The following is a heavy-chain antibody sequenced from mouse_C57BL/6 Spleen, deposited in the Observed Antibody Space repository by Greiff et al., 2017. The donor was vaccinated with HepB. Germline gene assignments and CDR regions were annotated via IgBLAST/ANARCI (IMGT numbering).Heavy chain of an antibody. Sequence: VQLQQSGAELVKPGASVKMFCKASGYTFTTYPIEWMKQNHGKSLEWIGNFHPYNDDTKYNEKFKGKATLTVEKSSSTVYLQLSRLTSDDSAVYYCARGYYGSSSFDYWGQGTTLTVSS. D-gene: IGHD1-1*01. V-gene: IGHV1-47*01. CDR3: ARGYYGSSSFDY. J-gene: IGHJ2*01. CDR2: FHPYNDDT. CDR1: GYTFTTYP.